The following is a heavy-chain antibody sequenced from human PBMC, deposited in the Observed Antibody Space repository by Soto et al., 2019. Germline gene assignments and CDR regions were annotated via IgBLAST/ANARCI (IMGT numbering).Heavy chain of an antibody. CDR1: GFTFSSYW. J-gene: IGHJ6*02. CDR2: INSDGSST. Sequence: PGGSLRLPCAASGFTFSSYWMYWVRQVPGKGLVWVSRINSDGSSTNYADSVKGRFTISRDNAKNTVYLQMNSLRAEDTAVYYCARGLSYYDFWSGYFYGMDVWGQGTTVTVSS. V-gene: IGHV3-74*01. CDR3: ARGLSYYDFWSGYFYGMDV. D-gene: IGHD3-3*01.